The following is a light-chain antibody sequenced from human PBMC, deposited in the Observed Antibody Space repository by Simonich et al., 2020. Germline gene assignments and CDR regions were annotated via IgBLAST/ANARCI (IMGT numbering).Light chain of an antibody. CDR2: EGS. CDR1: SSDGGSYNL. V-gene: IGLV2-23*01. J-gene: IGLJ7*01. CDR3: CSYAGSSTFAV. Sequence: QSALTQPASVSGSPGQSITLSCTGTSSDGGSYNLVSWYQQPPGKAPKLMIYEGSKRPSGVSNRVSGSKSGNTASLTISGLQAEDEADYYCCSYAGSSTFAVFGGGTQLTVL.